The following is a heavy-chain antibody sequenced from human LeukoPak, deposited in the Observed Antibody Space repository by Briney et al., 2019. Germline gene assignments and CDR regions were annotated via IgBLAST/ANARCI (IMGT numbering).Heavy chain of an antibody. D-gene: IGHD3-10*01. CDR2: IYYSGST. CDR1: GDTFSTGTYS. V-gene: IGHV4-39*07. Sequence: SETLSLTCTVSGDTFSTGTYSWGWVRQPPGKGLEWIGSIYYSGSTYYNPSLKSRVTTSVDTSKNQFSLRLSSVTAADTAVFFCARYYITRSSFDIWGQGTMVTVSS. J-gene: IGHJ3*02. CDR3: ARYYITRSSFDI.